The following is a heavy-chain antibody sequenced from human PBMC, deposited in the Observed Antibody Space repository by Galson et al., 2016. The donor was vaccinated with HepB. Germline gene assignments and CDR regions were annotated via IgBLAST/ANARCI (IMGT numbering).Heavy chain of an antibody. V-gene: IGHV2-5*02. CDR1: GISVTTFEVG. CDR3: AHRGRTRYFDT. J-gene: IGHJ4*02. D-gene: IGHD3/OR15-3a*01. CDR2: IYWDDED. Sequence: PALVKPTQTLTLTCSVSGISVTTFEVGVGWIRQSPGKAPEWLAIIYWDDEDRYSPSLKSRLTITRDTSKNQVVLTMINMDPEDTATYYCAHRGRTRYFDTWRKGSQVAVSS.